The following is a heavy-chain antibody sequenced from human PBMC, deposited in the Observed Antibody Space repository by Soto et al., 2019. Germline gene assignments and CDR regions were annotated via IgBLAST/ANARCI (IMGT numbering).Heavy chain of an antibody. CDR3: ATQGDFWSGSAFDI. CDR2: INRSGST. V-gene: IGHV4-34*01. Sequence: SETLSLTCAVYGGSLSGYYWSWIRQPPGKGLEWVGEINRSGSTNYNPSLKSRVTISVDTSKNQFTLKLSSVTAADTAVYYCATQGDFWSGSAFDIWGQGTMVTVSS. D-gene: IGHD3-3*01. CDR1: GGSLSGYY. J-gene: IGHJ3*02.